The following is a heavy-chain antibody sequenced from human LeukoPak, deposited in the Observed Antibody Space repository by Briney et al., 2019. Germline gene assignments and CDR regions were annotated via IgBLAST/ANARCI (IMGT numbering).Heavy chain of an antibody. D-gene: IGHD3-3*01. J-gene: IGHJ5*02. V-gene: IGHV4-38-2*02. CDR2: IYHSGST. Sequence: XRPPXGXGLEWIGSIYHSGSTYYNPSLKSRVTISVDTSKNQFSLKLSSVTAADTAVYYCARVAEWSGYLDWFDPWGQGTLVTVSS. CDR3: ARVAEWSGYLDWFDP.